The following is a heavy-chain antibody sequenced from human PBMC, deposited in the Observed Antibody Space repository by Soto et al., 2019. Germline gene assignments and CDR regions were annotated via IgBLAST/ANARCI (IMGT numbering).Heavy chain of an antibody. CDR1: GVPFSSYT. CDR3: ASALRAVAGTCWFDT. J-gene: IGHJ5*02. V-gene: IGHV1-69*02. D-gene: IGHD6-19*01. Sequence: QVQLVQSGAEVKKPGSSVKVSCKASGVPFSSYTISWVRQAPGQGLAWMGRIIPILGIANYAQKFQGRVTITAHKATSTAYMELSSLRSEDTAVYYCASALRAVAGTCWFDTWGQGSLVTVSS. CDR2: IIPILGIA.